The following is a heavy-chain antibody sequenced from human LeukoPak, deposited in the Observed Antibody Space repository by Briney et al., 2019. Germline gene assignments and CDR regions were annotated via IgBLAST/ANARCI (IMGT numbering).Heavy chain of an antibody. CDR1: GGSVSGRSYY. V-gene: IGHV4-39*01. D-gene: IGHD1-1*01. CDR2: IYSGGST. J-gene: IGHJ4*02. Sequence: SETLSLTCTVSGGSVSGRSYYWAWIRQSPGKGLEWIGSIYSGGSTFYTPSLKSRVAISVDTSKNHFSLRLSSATAADTAVYYCVKPYHHQDASGSITTAFYFDLWGQGILVTVSS. CDR3: VKPYHHQDASGSITTAFYFDL.